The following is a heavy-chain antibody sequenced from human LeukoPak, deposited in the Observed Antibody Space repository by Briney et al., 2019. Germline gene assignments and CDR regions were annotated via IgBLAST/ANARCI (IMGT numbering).Heavy chain of an antibody. CDR3: ARDGVPAAIGWFDP. Sequence: GGSLRLSCAASGFTFSSYGMHWVRQAPGKGLEWVAVIWYDGSNKYYADSVKGRFTISRDNSKNTLYLQMNSLRAEDTAVYYCARDGVPAAIGWFDPWGQGTLVTVFS. J-gene: IGHJ5*02. D-gene: IGHD2-2*01. CDR2: IWYDGSNK. V-gene: IGHV3-33*01. CDR1: GFTFSSYG.